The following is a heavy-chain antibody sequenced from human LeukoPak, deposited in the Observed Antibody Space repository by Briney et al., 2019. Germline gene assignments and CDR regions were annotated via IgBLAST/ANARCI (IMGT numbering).Heavy chain of an antibody. D-gene: IGHD2-2*01. Sequence: ASVKVSCKASGYSFVGYGITWVRQAPGQGLEWMGWISAYNGNTNYAQKLQGRVTMTTDTSTSTAYMELRSLRSDDTAVYYCARVYCSSTSCSHDAFDIWGQGTMVTVSS. V-gene: IGHV1-18*01. CDR1: GYSFVGYG. J-gene: IGHJ3*02. CDR2: ISAYNGNT. CDR3: ARVYCSSTSCSHDAFDI.